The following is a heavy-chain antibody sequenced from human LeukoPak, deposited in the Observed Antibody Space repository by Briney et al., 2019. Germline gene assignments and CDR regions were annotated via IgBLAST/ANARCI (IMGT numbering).Heavy chain of an antibody. CDR3: AILGYCTNGVCYRGGY. CDR1: GGSFSGYY. CDR2: INHSGST. D-gene: IGHD2-8*01. V-gene: IGHV4-34*01. Sequence: PSETLSLTCAVYGGSFSGYYWSWIRQPPGKGLEWIGEINHSGSTNYNPSLKSRVTISVDTSKNQFSLKLSSVTAADTAVYYCAILGYCTNGVCYRGGYWGQGTLVTVSS. J-gene: IGHJ4*02.